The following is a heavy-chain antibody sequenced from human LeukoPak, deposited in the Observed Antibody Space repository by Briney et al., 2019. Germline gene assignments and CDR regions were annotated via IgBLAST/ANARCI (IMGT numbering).Heavy chain of an antibody. CDR2: IYYSGST. J-gene: IGHJ6*03. CDR3: ARDLGGFGENSYYYYYMDV. CDR1: GGYISGHY. D-gene: IGHD3-10*01. V-gene: IGHV4-59*11. Sequence: SETLSLTCTVSGGYISGHYWTWIRQPPGKGLEWIGYIYYSGSTNYNPSLKSRVTISVDTSKNQFSLKLSSVTAADTAVYYCARDLGGFGENSYYYYYMDVWGKGTTVTVSS.